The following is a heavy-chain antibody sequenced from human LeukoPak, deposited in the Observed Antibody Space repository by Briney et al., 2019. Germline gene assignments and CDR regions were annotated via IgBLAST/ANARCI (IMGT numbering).Heavy chain of an antibody. D-gene: IGHD3-22*01. CDR1: GFTFNSYA. V-gene: IGHV3-23*01. J-gene: IGHJ5*02. CDR2: VSVSGGTT. Sequence: GGSLTLSCAASGFTFNSYAMSWVRQAPGEGLEWVSGVSVSGGTTYYADSVKGRFTISRDNSKNSVYLQTNSLRAEDTAVYFCAKAGISTYYYDHWGQGTLVTVSS. CDR3: AKAGISTYYYDH.